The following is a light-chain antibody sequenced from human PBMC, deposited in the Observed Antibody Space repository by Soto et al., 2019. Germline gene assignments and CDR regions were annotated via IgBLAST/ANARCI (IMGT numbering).Light chain of an antibody. Sequence: EIVLTQSPGTLSLSPGERATLSCRASQSVSSSYLAWYQQKPGQAPRLLIYGASSSATGIPDRFSGSGSGTDFTLTISRLEPEDFAVYYCQQYCSSPVTFGQRTKVEIK. J-gene: IGKJ1*01. V-gene: IGKV3-20*01. CDR3: QQYCSSPVT. CDR1: QSVSSSY. CDR2: GAS.